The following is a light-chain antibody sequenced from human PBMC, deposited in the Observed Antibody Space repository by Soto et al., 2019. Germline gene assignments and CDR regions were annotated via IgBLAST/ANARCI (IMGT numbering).Light chain of an antibody. CDR1: SSNIGAGYD. Sequence: QSVLTQPPSXXXXXXXXXXISCTGSSSNIGAGYDVHWYQQLPGTAPKLLIYGNSNRPSGVPDRFSGSKSGTSASLAITGLQAEDEADYYCQSYDSSLSGSVFGGGTKVTVL. J-gene: IGLJ3*02. CDR3: QSYDSSLSGSV. CDR2: GNS. V-gene: IGLV1-40*01.